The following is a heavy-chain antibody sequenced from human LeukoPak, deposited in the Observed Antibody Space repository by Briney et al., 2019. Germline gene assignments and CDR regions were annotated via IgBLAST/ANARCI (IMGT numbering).Heavy chain of an antibody. CDR3: AKDLHCDVTNCSPPY. CDR1: GFTFSKHG. V-gene: IGHV3-30*02. Sequence: GGSLRLSCAASGFTFSKHGMHWVRQAPGKGLEWVAFVEGDGGSKYYADSVKGRFTISRDNSKNTLYLQMNGLRAEDAAVYYCAKDLHCDVTNCSPPYWGQGTLIAVSS. J-gene: IGHJ4*02. D-gene: IGHD2-21*01. CDR2: VEGDGGSK.